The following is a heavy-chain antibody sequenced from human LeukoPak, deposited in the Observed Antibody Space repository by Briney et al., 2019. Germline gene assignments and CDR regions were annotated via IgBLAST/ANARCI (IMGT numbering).Heavy chain of an antibody. V-gene: IGHV4-31*03. CDR2: IYYSGST. CDR3: ARRTTYYYGSGSSPFDP. D-gene: IGHD3-10*01. J-gene: IGHJ5*02. Sequence: SETLSLTCTVSGGSISSGGYYWSWIRQHPGKGLEWIGYIYYSGSTYYSPSLKSRLTISLDTSNNQFSLKLSSVTAADTAVYYCARRTTYYYGSGSSPFDPWGQGTLVTVSS. CDR1: GGSISSGGYY.